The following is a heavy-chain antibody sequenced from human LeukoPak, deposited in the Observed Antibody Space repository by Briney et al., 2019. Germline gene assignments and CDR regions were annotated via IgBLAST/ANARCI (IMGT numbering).Heavy chain of an antibody. D-gene: IGHD6-19*01. CDR1: GFTFSNAW. Sequence: GGSLRLSCAASGFTFSNAWVSWVRQAPGKGLEWVGRIKSKTDGGTTDYAAPVKGRFTISRDDSKNTLYLQMNSLKTEDTAVYYCTTGRGWYPKNDYWGQGTLVTVSS. CDR2: IKSKTDGGTT. CDR3: TTGRGWYPKNDY. V-gene: IGHV3-15*01. J-gene: IGHJ4*02.